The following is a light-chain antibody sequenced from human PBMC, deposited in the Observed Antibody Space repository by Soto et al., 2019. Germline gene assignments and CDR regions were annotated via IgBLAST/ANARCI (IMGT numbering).Light chain of an antibody. CDR3: CSYAGSSTLYV. CDR2: EVS. Sequence: QSVLTQAASVSGSPGPSITISCTGTSSDVGSYNLVSWYQQHPGKAPKLMIYEVSKRPSGVSNRFSGSKSGNTASLTISGLQAEDEADYYCCSYAGSSTLYVFGTGTKVTVL. CDR1: SSDVGSYNL. J-gene: IGLJ1*01. V-gene: IGLV2-23*02.